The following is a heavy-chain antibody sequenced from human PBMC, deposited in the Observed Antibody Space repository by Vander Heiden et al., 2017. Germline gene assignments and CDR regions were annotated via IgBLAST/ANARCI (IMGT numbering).Heavy chain of an antibody. CDR3: ARGLAAAGTAQVYYYYGMDV. Sequence: EVQLVESGGGLVQPGGSLRLSCAASGFTFSSYDMTWVRQATGKGLEWVSAIGTAGDTYYPGSVKGRFTISRENAKNSLYLQMNSLRAGDTAVYYCARGLAAAGTAQVYYYYGMDVWGQGTTVTVSS. V-gene: IGHV3-13*01. J-gene: IGHJ6*02. D-gene: IGHD6-13*01. CDR1: GFTFSSYD. CDR2: IGTAGDT.